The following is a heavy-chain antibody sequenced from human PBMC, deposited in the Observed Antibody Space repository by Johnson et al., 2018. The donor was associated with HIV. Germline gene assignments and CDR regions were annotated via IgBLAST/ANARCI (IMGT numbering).Heavy chain of an antibody. CDR2: LSGSGGST. Sequence: AQLVESGGGLIQPGGSLRLSCAASGFTFSRYAMSWVRQAPGKGLEWVSALSGSGGSTYYADSVKGRFTISRDNSKNSLYLQMNSLRTEDTALYYCAKGPRADAFDIWGQGTMVTVSS. J-gene: IGHJ3*02. CDR3: AKGPRADAFDI. V-gene: IGHV3-23*04. CDR1: GFTFSRYA.